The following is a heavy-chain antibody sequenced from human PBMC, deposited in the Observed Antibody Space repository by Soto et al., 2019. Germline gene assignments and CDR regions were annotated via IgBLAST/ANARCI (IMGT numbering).Heavy chain of an antibody. CDR2: VYYSGST. V-gene: IGHV4-59*01. CDR1: GVSITSSY. D-gene: IGHD3-22*01. CDR3: ARGYYDSRGQSNTFDI. Sequence: SETLSLTFTVSGVSITSSYWSWIRQSSGKGLEWIGYVYYSGSTNYNPSLKSRVTISIDTSKNQFSLKLRSVTAADTAVYYCARGYYDSRGQSNTFDIWGQGTMVTVSS. J-gene: IGHJ3*02.